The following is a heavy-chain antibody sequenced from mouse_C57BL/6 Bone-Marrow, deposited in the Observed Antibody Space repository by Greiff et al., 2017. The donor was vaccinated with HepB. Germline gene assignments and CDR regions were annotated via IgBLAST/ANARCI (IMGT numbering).Heavy chain of an antibody. V-gene: IGHV1-82*01. CDR2: IYPGDGDT. D-gene: IGHD2-5*01. CDR1: GYAFSSSW. J-gene: IGHJ3*01. CDR3: ARHDSNSWFDY. Sequence: VQLQQSGPELVKPGASVKISCKASGYAFSSSWMNWVKQRPGKGLEWIGRIYPGDGDTNYNGKFKGKATLTADKSSSTAYMQLSSLTSEDSAVYFCARHDSNSWFDYWGQGTLVTVSA.